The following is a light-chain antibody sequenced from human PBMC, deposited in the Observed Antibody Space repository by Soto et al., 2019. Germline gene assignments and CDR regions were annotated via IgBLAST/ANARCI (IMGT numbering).Light chain of an antibody. Sequence: QSVLTQPASVSGSPGQSITISCSGTSSDVGGYNYVSWYQQHPGKAPKLMIYEVSSRPSGVSNRFSGSKSGNTASLTISGLQAEDEADYYCSSYTSSSTLVFGRGTKVTDL. CDR1: SSDVGGYNY. CDR2: EVS. J-gene: IGLJ2*01. V-gene: IGLV2-14*01. CDR3: SSYTSSSTLV.